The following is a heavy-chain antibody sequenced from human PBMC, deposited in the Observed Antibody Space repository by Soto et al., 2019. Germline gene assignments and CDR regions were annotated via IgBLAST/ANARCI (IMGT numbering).Heavy chain of an antibody. CDR1: GFNFDNYG. V-gene: IGHV3-30*18. D-gene: IGHD2-8*01. J-gene: IGHJ4*02. CDR2: ITYDGSFQ. Sequence: GGSLRLSCQASGFNFDNYGMHWVRQAPGKGLEWVAVITYDGSFQYYADSVKGRFTISRDNSKNMVFLQMNSLRAEDTALYYCAKNGLDNSPSAIDSWGPGTLVTVSS. CDR3: AKNGLDNSPSAIDS.